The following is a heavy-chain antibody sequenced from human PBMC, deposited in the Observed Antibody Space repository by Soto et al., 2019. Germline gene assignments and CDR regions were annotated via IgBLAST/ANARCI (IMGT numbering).Heavy chain of an antibody. Sequence: HVQVQESGPGLVKPSETLSLTCTVSGASMNNYYWSWIRQPPGKGLEWIAYIYYSGSTNYNPFFKSRVIXXVXTXXHQFSLKLSSLTAADTAVYYCARWHSSSGYYGMDVWGQGTTVTVSS. J-gene: IGHJ6*02. CDR1: GASMNNYY. D-gene: IGHD6-25*01. CDR2: IYYSGST. CDR3: ARWHSSSGYYGMDV. V-gene: IGHV4-59*01.